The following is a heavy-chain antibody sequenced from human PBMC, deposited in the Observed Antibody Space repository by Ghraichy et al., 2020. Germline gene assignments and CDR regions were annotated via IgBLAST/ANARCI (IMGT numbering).Heavy chain of an antibody. Sequence: LNISCAASGFTVNTNYMSWVRQLPGKGLEWVSVIYNGGNTYYADSVKGRFTISRDSSKNILYLQMNSLRAEDTALYYCATMYTAAGYFDSWGQGTLVTVSS. CDR3: ATMYTAAGYFDS. CDR1: GFTVNTNY. J-gene: IGHJ4*02. D-gene: IGHD6-13*01. CDR2: IYNGGNT. V-gene: IGHV3-53*01.